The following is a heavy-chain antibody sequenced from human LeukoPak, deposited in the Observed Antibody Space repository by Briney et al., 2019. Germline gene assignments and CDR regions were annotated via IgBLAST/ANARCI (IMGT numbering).Heavy chain of an antibody. CDR2: ISSSSSYI. Sequence: SGGALRLSCAASGFTFSSYSMNWVRQAPGKGREWVSSISSSSSYIYYADSVKGGFTISRDNAKNSLYLQMNSLRAEDTAVYYCARVIGSTTVTSWGQGTLVTVSS. CDR1: GFTFSSYS. CDR3: ARVIGSTTVTS. D-gene: IGHD4-17*01. J-gene: IGHJ4*02. V-gene: IGHV3-21*01.